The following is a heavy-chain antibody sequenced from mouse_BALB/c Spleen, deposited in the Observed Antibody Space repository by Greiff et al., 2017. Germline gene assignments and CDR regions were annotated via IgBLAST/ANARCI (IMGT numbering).Heavy chain of an antibody. D-gene: IGHD2-14*01. J-gene: IGHJ3*01. CDR2: IDPANGNT. V-gene: IGHV14-3*02. CDR3: SSGYDSAWFAY. CDR1: GFNIKDTY. Sequence: VQLQQSGAELVKPGASVKLSCTASGFNIKDTYMPWVKQRPEQGLEWIGRIDPANGNTKYDPKFQGKATITADTSSNPAYLQLSSLTSEDTAVYYWSSGYDSAWFAYWGQGTLVTVSA.